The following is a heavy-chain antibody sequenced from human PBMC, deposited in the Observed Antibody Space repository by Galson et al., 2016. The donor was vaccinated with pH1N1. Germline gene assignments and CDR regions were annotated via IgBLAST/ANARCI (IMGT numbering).Heavy chain of an antibody. V-gene: IGHV4-39*07. CDR1: GGSVTSSSYY. CDR3: ATMKAVSGPLYMDV. D-gene: IGHD3-22*01. Sequence: TCTVSGGSVTSSSYYWGWIRQPPGRGLEWIGSLYDRGSTYYNSALTSRVAISIDTSKNQFSLKVNSVTAADAAVYYCATMKAVSGPLYMDVWGKGTTVTVSS. J-gene: IGHJ6*03. CDR2: LYDRGST.